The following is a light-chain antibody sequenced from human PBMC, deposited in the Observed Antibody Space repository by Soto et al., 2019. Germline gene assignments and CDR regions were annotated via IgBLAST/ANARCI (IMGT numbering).Light chain of an antibody. J-gene: IGKJ4*01. Sequence: DIQMTQSPSSLSASVGDRVTITCQASQDISNYLNWYQQQPGKAPKLLIYDASNLETGVPSRFSGSGSGTDFTFTISSLQPEDIAAYYCQQYDNLPGLTFGGGTKVEIK. CDR2: DAS. CDR1: QDISNY. V-gene: IGKV1-33*01. CDR3: QQYDNLPGLT.